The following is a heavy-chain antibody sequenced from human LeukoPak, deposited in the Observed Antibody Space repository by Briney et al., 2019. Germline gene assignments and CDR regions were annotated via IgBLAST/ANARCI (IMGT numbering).Heavy chain of an antibody. CDR3: ARHISSGGTYAHFDY. CDR2: IHYNGIT. J-gene: IGHJ4*02. Sequence: PSETLSLTCTVSGGSMSSYFWSWIRQPPGKGLEWIGYIHYNGITNYSPSLKSRVTMSLDTSKNQVSLKLNSVSAADTAVYYCARHISSGGTYAHFDYWGQGTLVTVSS. CDR1: GGSMSSYF. V-gene: IGHV4-59*08. D-gene: IGHD1-26*01.